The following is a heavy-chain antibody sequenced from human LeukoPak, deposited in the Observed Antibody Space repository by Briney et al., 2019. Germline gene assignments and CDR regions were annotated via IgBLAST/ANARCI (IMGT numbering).Heavy chain of an antibody. CDR3: ARVSVYSSGKAFDY. CDR1: GFTFSSYS. J-gene: IGHJ4*02. CDR2: ISSSSYI. Sequence: GGSLRLSCEASGFTFSSYSMNWVRQAPGKGLEWVSSISSSSYIYYADSVKGRFTISRDNAKNSLYLQMNSLRAEDTAVYYCARVSVYSSGKAFDYWGQGTLVTVSS. V-gene: IGHV3-21*01. D-gene: IGHD6-19*01.